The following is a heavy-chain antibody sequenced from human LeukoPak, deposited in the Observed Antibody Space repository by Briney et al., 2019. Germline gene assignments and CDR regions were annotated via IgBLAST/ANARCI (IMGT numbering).Heavy chain of an antibody. J-gene: IGHJ4*02. CDR2: LTSSGAST. CDR1: GFTFSSYA. Sequence: GGSLRLSCAASGFTFSSYAMNWVRQAPGKGLEWVSGLTSSGASTYYADSVKGRFTISRDNSKNTVYLQINSLTAEDTAVYYCGRNSRWAQPDYWGQGTLVTVSS. CDR3: GRNSRWAQPDY. V-gene: IGHV3-23*01. D-gene: IGHD5-24*01.